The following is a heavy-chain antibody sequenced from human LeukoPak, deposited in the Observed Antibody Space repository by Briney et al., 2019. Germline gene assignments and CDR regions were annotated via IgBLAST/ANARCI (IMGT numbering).Heavy chain of an antibody. CDR1: GFTFSSYE. J-gene: IGHJ4*02. CDR3: ASGYTYPLN. CDR2: ISSGCTI. Sequence: GGSLRLSCAASGFTFSSYEMNWVRQAPGKGLEWVSYISSGCTIYYADSVKGRFTTSRDNAKNSLYLQMNSLRAEDTAVYYCASGYTYPLNWGQGTLVTVSS. V-gene: IGHV3-48*03. D-gene: IGHD5-24*01.